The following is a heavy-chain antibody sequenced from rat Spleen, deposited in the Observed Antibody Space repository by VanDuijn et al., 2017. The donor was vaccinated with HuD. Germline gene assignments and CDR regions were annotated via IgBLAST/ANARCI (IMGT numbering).Heavy chain of an antibody. CDR3: ARRQLGVAY. Sequence: EVQLVESGGGLVQPGRSLKLSCAASGFTFSNYGMAWVRQAPTKGLEWVATISYDGSSTYYRDSVKGRFTISRDNAKSTLYLQMDSLRSEDTATYYCARRQLGVAYWGQGTLVTVSS. CDR1: GFTFSNYG. J-gene: IGHJ3*01. V-gene: IGHV5-29*01. CDR2: ISYDGSST. D-gene: IGHD5-1*01.